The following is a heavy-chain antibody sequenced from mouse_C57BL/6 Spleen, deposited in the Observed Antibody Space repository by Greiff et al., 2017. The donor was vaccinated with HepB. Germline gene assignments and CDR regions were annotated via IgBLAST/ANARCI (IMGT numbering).Heavy chain of an antibody. CDR3: ATVVDYAMDY. V-gene: IGHV1-39*01. D-gene: IGHD1-1*01. CDR2: INPNYGTT. J-gene: IGHJ4*01. CDR1: GYSFTDYN. Sequence: EMKLQESGPELVKPGASVKISCKASGYSFTDYNMNWVKQSNGKSLEWIGVINPNYGTTSYNQKFKGKATLTVDQSSSTAYMQLNSLTSEDSAVYYCATVVDYAMDYWGQGTSVTVSS.